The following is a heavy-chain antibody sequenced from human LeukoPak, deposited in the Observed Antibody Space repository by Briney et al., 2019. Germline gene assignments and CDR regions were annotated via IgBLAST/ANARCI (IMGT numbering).Heavy chain of an antibody. Sequence: PGESLKISGKGSGYSFTSYWIGWVRQMPGKGLEWMRIIYPGDSDTRYSPSFQGQVTISADKSISTAYLQWSSLKASDTAMYYCASQNGGPDYYYYMDVWGKGTTVTVSS. CDR3: ASQNGGPDYYYYMDV. CDR2: IYPGDSDT. CDR1: GYSFTSYW. V-gene: IGHV5-51*01. J-gene: IGHJ6*03. D-gene: IGHD3-16*01.